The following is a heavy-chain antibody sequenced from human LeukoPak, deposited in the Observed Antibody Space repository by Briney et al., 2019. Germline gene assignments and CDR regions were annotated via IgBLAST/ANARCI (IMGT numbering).Heavy chain of an antibody. CDR3: GKDGGQYSSGPEFDP. D-gene: IGHD6-19*01. V-gene: IGHV3-21*01. Sequence: GGSLRLSCAASGFTFSSYSMNWVRQAPGKGLEWVSSISSSSSYIYYADSVKGRFTISRDNAKNSLYLQMNSLRAEDTAVYYCGKDGGQYSSGPEFDPRGQGALVTVSS. J-gene: IGHJ5*02. CDR1: GFTFSSYS. CDR2: ISSSSSYI.